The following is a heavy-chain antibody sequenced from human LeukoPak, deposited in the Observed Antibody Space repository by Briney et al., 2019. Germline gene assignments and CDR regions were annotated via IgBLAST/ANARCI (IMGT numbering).Heavy chain of an antibody. CDR1: GFTFSSYW. V-gene: IGHV3-74*01. CDR2: INSDGSGT. CDR3: AREGMHSSSWPYFDY. Sequence: GGSLRLSCAASGFTFSSYWMHWVRQAPGKGLVWVSRINSDGSGTTYADSVKGRFTISKDNAKNTLYLQMNSLRAEDTAVYYCAREGMHSSSWPYFDYWGQGTLGTVSS. D-gene: IGHD6-13*01. J-gene: IGHJ4*02.